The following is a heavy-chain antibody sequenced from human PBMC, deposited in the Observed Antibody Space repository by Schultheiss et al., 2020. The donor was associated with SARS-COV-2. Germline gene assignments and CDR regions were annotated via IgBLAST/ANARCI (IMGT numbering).Heavy chain of an antibody. V-gene: IGHV4-31*03. J-gene: IGHJ4*02. Sequence: LRLSCTVSGGSISSGGYYWSWIRQHPGKGLEWIGYIYYSGSTYYNPSLKSRVTISVDTSKNQFSLKLSSVTAADTAVYYCARGHGWEQYDYWGQGTLVTVDS. CDR1: GGSISSGGYY. CDR2: IYYSGST. CDR3: ARGHGWEQYDY. D-gene: IGHD1-26*01.